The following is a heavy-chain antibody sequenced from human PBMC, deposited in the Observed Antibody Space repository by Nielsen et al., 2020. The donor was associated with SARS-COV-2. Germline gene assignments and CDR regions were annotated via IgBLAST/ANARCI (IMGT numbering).Heavy chain of an antibody. V-gene: IGHV3-33*08. CDR2: IWYDGSNK. J-gene: IGHJ4*02. CDR3: ARGSEVVVITSNLDY. CDR1: GFTFSSYG. Sequence: GESLKISCAASGFTFSSYGMHWVRQAPGKGLEWVAVIWYDGSNKYYAGSVKGRFTISRDNSKNTLYLQMNSLRAEDTAVYYCARGSEVVVITSNLDYWGQGTLVTVSS. D-gene: IGHD3-22*01.